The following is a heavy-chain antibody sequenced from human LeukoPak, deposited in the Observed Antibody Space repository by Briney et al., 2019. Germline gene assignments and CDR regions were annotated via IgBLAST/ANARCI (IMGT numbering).Heavy chain of an antibody. CDR3: ASGGVTVYSYGLDY. Sequence: ASVKVSCKASGGILSKWSISWVRQAPGQGLEWVGTIIPEFDEAHYAQKLQGRVTISADDSATAAYMELSSLRSDDTAVYYCASGGVTVYSYGLDYWGQGTLVAVSS. J-gene: IGHJ4*02. D-gene: IGHD5-18*01. V-gene: IGHV1-69*13. CDR1: GGILSKWS. CDR2: IIPEFDEA.